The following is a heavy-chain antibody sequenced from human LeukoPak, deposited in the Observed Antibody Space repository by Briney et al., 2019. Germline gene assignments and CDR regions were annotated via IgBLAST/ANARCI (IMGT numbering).Heavy chain of an antibody. J-gene: IGHJ4*02. D-gene: IGHD3-10*01. CDR1: SGSITNYY. CDR2: IYYSGNT. CDR3: ARGALFWFGARMEYYFHY. Sequence: SETLSLTCTVSSGSITNYYWSWIRQPPGKGLEWIGFIYYSGNTNYNPSLKSRVTISVDTSKNQFSLKLSSMTAADTAVYYCARGALFWFGARMEYYFHYGAQEPLLPVPS. V-gene: IGHV4-59*01.